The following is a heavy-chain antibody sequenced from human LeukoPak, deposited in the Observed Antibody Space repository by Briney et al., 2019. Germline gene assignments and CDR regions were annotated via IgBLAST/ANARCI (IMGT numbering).Heavy chain of an antibody. V-gene: IGHV1-2*02. CDR1: GYTFTGYY. CDR3: ARVYRGCAWFDY. J-gene: IGHJ4*02. D-gene: IGHD5-12*01. CDR2: INPNSGGT. Sequence: ASVKVSCKPSGYTFTGYYMHWVRQAPGQGLEWMGWINPNSGGTTYAQKFQGRVTITRDTSTSTAYTGLSSLRSANTAVYTCARVYRGCAWFDYWGQGTLVTVSS.